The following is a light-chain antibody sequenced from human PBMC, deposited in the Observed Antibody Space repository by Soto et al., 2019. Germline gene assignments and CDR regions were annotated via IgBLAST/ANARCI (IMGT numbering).Light chain of an antibody. V-gene: IGKV1-27*01. J-gene: IGKJ1*01. CDR2: AAS. CDR3: QNYDGAPWT. CDR1: QGISTN. Sequence: DIQMTQSPSSLSASVGDRVTITCRASQGISTNLFWYQQKQGTVPKLLIFAASTLQAAVPPGFSGSGSGTDFTLTISSLQPEDVATYYCQNYDGAPWTFGQGTKVEIK.